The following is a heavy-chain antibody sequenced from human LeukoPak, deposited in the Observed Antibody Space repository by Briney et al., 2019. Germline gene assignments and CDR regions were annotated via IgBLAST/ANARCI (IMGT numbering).Heavy chain of an antibody. V-gene: IGHV3-23*01. J-gene: IGHJ4*02. Sequence: GRSLRLSCAASGFTFSSYGMHWVRQAPGKGLEWVSFISSTGGTIYYADSVKGRFTISRDNSKNTLYLQMNSLRAEDTAVYYCAKEEGATPGRETYWGQGTLVTVSS. CDR3: AKEEGATPGRETY. CDR1: GFTFSSYG. D-gene: IGHD1-26*01. CDR2: ISSTGGTI.